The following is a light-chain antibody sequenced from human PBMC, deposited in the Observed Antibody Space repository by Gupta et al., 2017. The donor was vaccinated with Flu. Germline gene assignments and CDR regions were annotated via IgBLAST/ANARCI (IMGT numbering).Light chain of an antibody. CDR2: KDN. J-gene: IGLJ1*01. Sequence: SYALTQSPSVSVSPGQTARITCSGNGLPNQYAYWYQQKPGHAPVLVIYKDNGRPSGVPERFSGSSSGTTVALTISGVQAEDEADYYCQSADSSGIYVFGSGTRVTVL. V-gene: IGLV3-25*02. CDR3: QSADSSGIYV. CDR1: GLPNQY.